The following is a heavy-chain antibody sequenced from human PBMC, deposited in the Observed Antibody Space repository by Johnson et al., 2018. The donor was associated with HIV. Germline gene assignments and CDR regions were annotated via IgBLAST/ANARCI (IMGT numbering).Heavy chain of an antibody. CDR1: GFTFSSYG. V-gene: IGHV3-33*01. CDR3: ARASAVFDAFDI. Sequence: QVQLVESGGGVVQPGRSMRLSCAASGFTFSSYGMHWVRQAPGKGLEWVAVIWYDGSNKYYADSVKGRFTISRDNSKNTLYLQMNSLRAEDTAVYYCARASAVFDAFDIWGQGTMVTVSS. J-gene: IGHJ3*02. CDR2: IWYDGSNK. D-gene: IGHD1-14*01.